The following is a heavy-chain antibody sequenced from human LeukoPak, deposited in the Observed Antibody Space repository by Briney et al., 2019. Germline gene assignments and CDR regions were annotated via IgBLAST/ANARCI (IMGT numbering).Heavy chain of an antibody. CDR3: ASMYSSSWYSYYYYYMDV. Sequence: SETLSLTCAVSGASISSSNYYWGWVRQSPGKGLEWIGNIYSSGNTYYNASLKSRVTMYIDTSKNQFSLKLSSVTAADTAVYYCASMYSSSWYSYYYYYMDVWGKGTTVTVSS. CDR2: IYSSGNT. V-gene: IGHV4-39*01. CDR1: GASISSSNYY. J-gene: IGHJ6*03. D-gene: IGHD6-13*01.